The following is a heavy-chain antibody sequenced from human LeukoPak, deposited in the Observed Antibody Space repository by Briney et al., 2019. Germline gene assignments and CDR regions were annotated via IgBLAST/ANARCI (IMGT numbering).Heavy chain of an antibody. CDR2: IIPIFGTA. Sequence: SVKVSCKASGGTFGSYAISWVRQAPGQGLEWMGGIIPIFGTANYAQKFQGRVTITADESTSTAYMELSSLRSEDTAVYYCARRSDSSGYPYYFDYWGQGTLVTVSS. J-gene: IGHJ4*02. V-gene: IGHV1-69*01. CDR1: GGTFGSYA. CDR3: ARRSDSSGYPYYFDY. D-gene: IGHD3-22*01.